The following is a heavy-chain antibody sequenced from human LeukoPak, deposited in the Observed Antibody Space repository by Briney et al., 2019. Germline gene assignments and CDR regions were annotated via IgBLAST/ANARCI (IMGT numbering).Heavy chain of an antibody. D-gene: IGHD6-19*01. CDR1: GGSISISF. J-gene: IGHJ4*02. Sequence: SETLSLTCTVSGGSISISFWSWIRQPPGKGLEWIGYIYDSGSTNYNPSLKSRDTMSIDTSKNQFSLKLSSVTAADTAVYYCARQTASGWYPFDHWGQGTLVTVSS. CDR2: IYDSGST. CDR3: ARQTASGWYPFDH. V-gene: IGHV4-59*08.